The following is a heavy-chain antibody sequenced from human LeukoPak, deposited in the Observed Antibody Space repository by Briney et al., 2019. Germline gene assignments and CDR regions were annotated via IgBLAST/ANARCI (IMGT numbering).Heavy chain of an antibody. CDR2: INSDGSSK. V-gene: IGHV3-74*01. J-gene: IGHJ4*02. CDR1: GFTFRNHW. D-gene: IGHD5-18*01. CDR3: ARDRATAMFDY. Sequence: GGSLRLSCAASGFTFRNHWMHWVRQAPGKGLVWVSSINSDGSSKNYADSVKGRFSISRDNAKNTLYLQMNSLRGEDTAVYYCARDRATAMFDYWAQGTLVTVSS.